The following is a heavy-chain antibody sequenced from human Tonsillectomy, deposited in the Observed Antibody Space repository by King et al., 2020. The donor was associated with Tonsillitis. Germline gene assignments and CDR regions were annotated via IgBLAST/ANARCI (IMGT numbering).Heavy chain of an antibody. J-gene: IGHJ4*02. CDR3: AHWGASGYFDY. CDR1: GFSLSTSGLG. CDR2: IYWDVDE. Sequence: TLKESGPTLVKPTQTLTLTCTFSGFSLSTSGLGVGWIRQPPGKALEWLVLIYWDVDERYRPSLNSRLTITKDTSKNQVVLTMTNMDPVDTGTYYCAHWGASGYFDYWGQGTLVTVSS. D-gene: IGHD3-16*01. V-gene: IGHV2-5*02.